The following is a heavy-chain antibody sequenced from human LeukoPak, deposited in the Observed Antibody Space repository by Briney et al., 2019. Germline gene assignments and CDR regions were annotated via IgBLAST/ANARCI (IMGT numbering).Heavy chain of an antibody. Sequence: GGSLRLSCAASGFTFSSSGMHWVRQAPGKWLEWVAVIFYNGSNKYYADSVKGRFTISRDNSKNTLFLQMNSMRVEDTDMCYCARAGGYCSGGSCYRGYSWFDPWGQGNLVTVSS. CDR3: ARAGGYCSGGSCYRGYSWFDP. D-gene: IGHD2-15*01. J-gene: IGHJ5*02. CDR1: GFTFSSSG. V-gene: IGHV3-33*01. CDR2: IFYNGSNK.